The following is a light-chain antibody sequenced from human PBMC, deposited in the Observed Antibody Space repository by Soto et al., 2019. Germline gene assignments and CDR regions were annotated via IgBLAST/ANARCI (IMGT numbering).Light chain of an antibody. CDR2: GAS. Sequence: EIVMTQSPATLSVSPGERATLSCRASQSVSSNLAWYQQKPDQAPRLLIYGASTRATGIPARFSGSGSGTEFTLTISSLQSEDFAVYYCQQYNNWPQTFGQGTKVDI. J-gene: IGKJ1*01. V-gene: IGKV3-15*01. CDR1: QSVSSN. CDR3: QQYNNWPQT.